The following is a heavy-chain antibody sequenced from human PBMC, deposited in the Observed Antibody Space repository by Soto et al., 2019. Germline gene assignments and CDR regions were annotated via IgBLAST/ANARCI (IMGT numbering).Heavy chain of an antibody. V-gene: IGHV1-24*01. D-gene: IGHD2-2*01. CDR3: ATPPPHIIVVVPAATRVYFQH. J-gene: IGHJ1*01. CDR1: GYTLTELS. CDR2: FDPEDGET. Sequence: ASVKVSCKVSGYTLTELSMHWVRQAPGKGLEWMGGFDPEDGETIYAQKFQGRVTMTEDTSTDTAYMKLSSLRYEDTAVYYCATPPPHIIVVVPAATRVYFQHWG.